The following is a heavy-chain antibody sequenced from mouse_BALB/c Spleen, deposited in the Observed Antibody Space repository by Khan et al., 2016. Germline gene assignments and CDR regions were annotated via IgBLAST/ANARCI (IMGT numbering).Heavy chain of an antibody. Sequence: QFPLVPSGPELKKPGETVKISCKASGYTFTDYSMHWVKQAPGKGLKWMGWINTETGEPTYADDFKGRFAFSLETSASTAYLQINNLKNEDTATYFCARPVVEGFAYWGQGTLVTVSA. CDR2: INTETGEP. CDR3: ARPVVEGFAY. J-gene: IGHJ3*01. V-gene: IGHV9-2-1*01. CDR1: GYTFTDYS.